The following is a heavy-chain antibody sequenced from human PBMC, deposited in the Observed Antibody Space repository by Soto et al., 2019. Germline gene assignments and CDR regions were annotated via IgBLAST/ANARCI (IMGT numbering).Heavy chain of an antibody. CDR2: ISWDGGST. D-gene: IGHD6-13*01. Sequence: HPGGSLRLSCAASGFTFDDYAMHLVRQAPGKGLEWVSLISWDGGSTYYADSVKGRFTISRDNSKNSLYMQMNSLRAKDTALYYCAKECSSRDYYYYYGMDVLGQGTTVTVSS. CDR3: AKECSSRDYYYYYGMDV. J-gene: IGHJ6*02. V-gene: IGHV3-43D*04. CDR1: GFTFDDYA.